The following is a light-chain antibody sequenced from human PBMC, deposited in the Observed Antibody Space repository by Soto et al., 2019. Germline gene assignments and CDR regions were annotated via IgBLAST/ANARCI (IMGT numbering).Light chain of an antibody. CDR3: NSYTRSSPLYV. V-gene: IGLV2-14*03. CDR2: DVS. Sequence: QSVLTQPASVSGSPGQSITISCTGTSSDIGGSNYVSWYQQQAGKAPKLMIYDVSDRPSGVSNRFSGSKSGNTAFLTISGLQPEDEADYYCNSYTRSSPLYVFGTGTKLTVL. J-gene: IGLJ1*01. CDR1: SSDIGGSNY.